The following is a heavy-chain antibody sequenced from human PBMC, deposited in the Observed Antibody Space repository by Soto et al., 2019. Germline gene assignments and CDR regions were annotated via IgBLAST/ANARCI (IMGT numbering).Heavy chain of an antibody. D-gene: IGHD4-17*01. CDR2: IYYSGST. Sequence: SETLSLTCTVSGGSISSTKYYWGWIRQPPGKGLEWIGSIYYSGSTYYNPSLKSRLTMSIDTSKNHFSLKLSSVTAADTAVYYCARRPPTTVTTAYYGMDVWGQGTTVTVAS. V-gene: IGHV4-39*02. CDR1: GGSISSTKYY. CDR3: ARRPPTTVTTAYYGMDV. J-gene: IGHJ6*02.